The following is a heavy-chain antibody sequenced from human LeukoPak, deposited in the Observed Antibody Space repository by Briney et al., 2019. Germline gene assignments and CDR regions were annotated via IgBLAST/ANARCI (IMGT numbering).Heavy chain of an antibody. V-gene: IGHV3-23*01. CDR2: ISGSGGST. Sequence: GGSLRLSCAASGFTFSSYGMSWVRQAPGKGLEWVSAISGSGGSTYYADSVKGRFTISRDNSKNTLYLQMNSLRAEDTAVYYCAKVGYSSPSYFDYWGQGTLVTVSS. CDR3: AKVGYSSPSYFDY. J-gene: IGHJ4*02. CDR1: GFTFSSYG. D-gene: IGHD6-6*01.